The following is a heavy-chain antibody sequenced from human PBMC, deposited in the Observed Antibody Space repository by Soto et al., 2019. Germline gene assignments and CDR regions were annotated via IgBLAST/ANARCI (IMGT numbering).Heavy chain of an antibody. V-gene: IGHV2-70*01. CDR2: IDWDDDK. D-gene: IGHD3-22*01. J-gene: IGHJ4*02. Sequence: SGPTLVNPTQTLTLTCTFSGFSLSTSGMCXSWIRQPPGKALEWLALIDWDDDKYYSTSLKTRLTISKDTSKNQVVLTMTNMDPVDTATYYCARMVYYYDSSGLGFDYWGQGTLVTVSS. CDR1: GFSLSTSGMC. CDR3: ARMVYYYDSSGLGFDY.